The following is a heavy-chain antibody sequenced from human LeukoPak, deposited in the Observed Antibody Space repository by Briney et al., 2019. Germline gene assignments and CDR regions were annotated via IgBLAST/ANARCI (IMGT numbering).Heavy chain of an antibody. V-gene: IGHV3-74*01. Sequence: GGSLRLSCAASGFTFNSYWMHWVRQAPGKGLVWVSRINSDGSGTSDADFVKGRFTISRDNSKNTLYLQMSSLRAEDTAVYYCASYLTSIPSGMDVWGQGTTVIVSS. CDR2: INSDGSGT. D-gene: IGHD2/OR15-2a*01. CDR1: GFTFNSYW. J-gene: IGHJ6*02. CDR3: ASYLTSIPSGMDV.